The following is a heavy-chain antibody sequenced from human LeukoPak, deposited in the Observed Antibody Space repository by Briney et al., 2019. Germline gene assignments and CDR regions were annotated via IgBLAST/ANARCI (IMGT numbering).Heavy chain of an antibody. D-gene: IGHD3-10*01. V-gene: IGHV4-59*01. CDR3: ARMRGHYYFDY. CDR2: IYNSGSS. Sequence: SETLSLTCTVSGGSISSYYWSWIWQPPGKGLERIGYIYNSGSSNYNPSLKSRVTISVDTSKNQFSLKVSSVTAADTAVYYCARMRGHYYFDYWGQGTLVTVSS. CDR1: GGSISSYY. J-gene: IGHJ4*02.